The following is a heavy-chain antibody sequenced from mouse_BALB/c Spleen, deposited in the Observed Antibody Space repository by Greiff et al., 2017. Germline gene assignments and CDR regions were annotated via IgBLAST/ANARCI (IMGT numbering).Heavy chain of an antibody. V-gene: IGHV5-6-2*01. CDR1: GFTFSSYY. Sequence: EGMLVESGGGLVKLGGSLKLSCAASGFTFSSYYMSWVRQTPEKRLELVAAINSNGGSTYYPDTVKGRFTISRDNAKNTLYLQMSSLKSEDTALYYCARQAIITTVVDYWGQGTTLTVSS. CDR3: ARQAIITTVVDY. CDR2: INSNGGST. J-gene: IGHJ2*01. D-gene: IGHD1-1*01.